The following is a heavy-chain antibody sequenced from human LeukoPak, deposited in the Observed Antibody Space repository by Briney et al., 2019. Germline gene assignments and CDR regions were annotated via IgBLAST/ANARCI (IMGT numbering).Heavy chain of an antibody. Sequence: SETLSLTCTVSGGSISSGGYYWSWIRQHPGKGLEWIGYIYYSGSTYYNPSLKSRVTISVDTSKNQFSLKLSSVTAADTAVYYCARGRDGDYFSKEYFDYWGQGTLVIASS. V-gene: IGHV4-31*03. CDR2: IYYSGST. CDR3: ARGRDGDYFSKEYFDY. D-gene: IGHD4-17*01. CDR1: GGSISSGGYY. J-gene: IGHJ4*02.